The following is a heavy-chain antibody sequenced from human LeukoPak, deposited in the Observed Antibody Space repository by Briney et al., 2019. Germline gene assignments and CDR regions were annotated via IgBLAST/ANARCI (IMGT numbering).Heavy chain of an antibody. CDR1: GYTLTELS. CDR3: AIPYSGSYYRS. D-gene: IGHD1-26*01. J-gene: IGHJ3*01. Sequence: ASVKVSCKVPGYTLTELSMHWVRQAPGKGLEWMGGFDPEDGETIYAQKFQGRVTMTEDTSTDTAYMGLSSLRSEDTAVYYCAIPYSGSYYRSWGQGTMVTVSS. V-gene: IGHV1-24*01. CDR2: FDPEDGET.